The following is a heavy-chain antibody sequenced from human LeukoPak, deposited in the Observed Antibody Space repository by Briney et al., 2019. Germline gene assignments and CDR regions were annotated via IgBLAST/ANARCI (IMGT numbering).Heavy chain of an antibody. CDR3: AREYGSGSYYLWFDY. Sequence: GGSLRLSCAASGFTVSSNYMSWVRQAPGKGLEWVSVIYGGGSTYYADSVKGRFTISRDNSKNTLYLQMNSLRAEDTAVYYCAREYGSGSYYLWFDYWGQGTLVTVSS. V-gene: IGHV3-66*02. J-gene: IGHJ4*02. D-gene: IGHD3-10*01. CDR2: IYGGGST. CDR1: GFTVSSNY.